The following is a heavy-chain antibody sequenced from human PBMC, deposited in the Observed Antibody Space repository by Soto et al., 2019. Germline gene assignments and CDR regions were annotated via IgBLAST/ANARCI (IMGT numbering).Heavy chain of an antibody. Sequence: GGSLRLSCAASGFTFSSYSMNWVRQAPGKGLEWVSSISSSSSYIYYADSVKGRFTISRDNAKNSLYLQMNSLRAEDTAVYYCALSFTGGGFYYFDYWGQGTLVTVSS. V-gene: IGHV3-21*04. CDR2: ISSSSSYI. D-gene: IGHD7-27*01. CDR3: ALSFTGGGFYYFDY. CDR1: GFTFSSYS. J-gene: IGHJ4*02.